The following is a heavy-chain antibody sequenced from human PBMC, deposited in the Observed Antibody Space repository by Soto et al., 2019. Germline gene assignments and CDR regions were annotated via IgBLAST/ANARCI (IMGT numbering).Heavy chain of an antibody. CDR2: TYYRSKWYY. V-gene: IGHV6-1*01. J-gene: IGHJ4*02. CDR3: ANDPRSSLDY. Sequence: PSQTLSLTCVISGDSVSIYSGAWNWIRQSPSRGLEWLGRTYYRSKWYYDYAESVKSRIIISVDTSKNQFSLQLNSVTPEDAAVYYCANDPRSSLDYWGQGIQVTVSS. D-gene: IGHD3-3*01. CDR1: GDSVSIYSGA.